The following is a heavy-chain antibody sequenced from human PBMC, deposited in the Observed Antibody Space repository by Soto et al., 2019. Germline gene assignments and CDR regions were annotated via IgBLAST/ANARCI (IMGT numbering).Heavy chain of an antibody. CDR3: AKSHRGYYYYYMDV. CDR2: ISGSGGST. D-gene: IGHD3-10*01. J-gene: IGHJ6*03. Sequence: GGSLRLSCAASGFTFSSYAMSWVRQAPGKGLEWVSAISGSGGSTYYADSVKGRFTISRDNSKNTLYLQMNSLRAEDTAVYYCAKSHRGYYYYYMDVWGKGTTVTVSS. CDR1: GFTFSSYA. V-gene: IGHV3-23*01.